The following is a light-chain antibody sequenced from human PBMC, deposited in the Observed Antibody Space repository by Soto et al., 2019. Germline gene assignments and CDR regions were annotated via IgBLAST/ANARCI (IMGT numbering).Light chain of an antibody. J-gene: IGKJ1*01. V-gene: IGKV3-11*01. CDR1: QSLINY. CDR3: QHRSNSWT. Sequence: EIVLTQSPATLSLSHGERATLSCRASQSLINYLAWYQQKPGQAPRLLIYDASSRATGIPARFSGSGSGTDFTLTIASLEPEDFAVYYCQHRSNSWTFGQGTKVEI. CDR2: DAS.